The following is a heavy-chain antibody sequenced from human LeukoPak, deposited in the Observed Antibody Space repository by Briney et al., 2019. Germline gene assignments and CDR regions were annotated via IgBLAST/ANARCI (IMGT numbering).Heavy chain of an antibody. J-gene: IGHJ4*02. V-gene: IGHV4-4*07. CDR3: ATMFGESSDFDH. CDR1: GGSISAYY. Sequence: PSETLSLTCVVSGGSISAYYWNWIRQPAGKGLEWIGRLHSSGETTSNPSLMSRATMSLDTSRNHLSLNLTSVTAADTAIYYCATMFGESSDFDHWGQGTLVTVSS. CDR2: LHSSGET. D-gene: IGHD3-10*02.